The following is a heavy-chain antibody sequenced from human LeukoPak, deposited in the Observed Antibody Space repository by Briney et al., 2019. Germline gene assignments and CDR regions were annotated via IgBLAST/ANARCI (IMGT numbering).Heavy chain of an antibody. D-gene: IGHD1-26*01. V-gene: IGHV3-74*01. CDR2: MNRDGSST. Sequence: GGSLRLSCAASGFTFRSYWMHWVRQAPGKGLVWVSRMNRDGSSTSYGDSVKGRFTISRDNAKNTLYLQMNRLRAEDTAVYYCARDGGSYEDYWGQGTLVTVSS. CDR3: ARDGGSYEDY. CDR1: GFTFRSYW. J-gene: IGHJ4*02.